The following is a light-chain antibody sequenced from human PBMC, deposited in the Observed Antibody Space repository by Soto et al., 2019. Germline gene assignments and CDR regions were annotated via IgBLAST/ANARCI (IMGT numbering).Light chain of an antibody. CDR1: SGHSSYA. CDR2: LDSDGSH. J-gene: IGLJ2*01. CDR3: QTWGTGIHVV. V-gene: IGLV4-69*01. Sequence: QLVLTQSPSASAFLGASVKLTCTLSSGHSSYAIAWHRQQPEKGPRYLMKLDSDGSHTKGDAIPDRFSGSSSGAERYLTISSLQSEDEADYYCQTWGTGIHVVFGGGTKLTVL.